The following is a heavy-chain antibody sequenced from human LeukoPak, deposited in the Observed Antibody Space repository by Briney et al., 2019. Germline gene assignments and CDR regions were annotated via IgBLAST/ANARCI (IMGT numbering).Heavy chain of an antibody. V-gene: IGHV3-74*01. CDR1: GFTFSSSW. CDR3: ARGGFDI. CDR2: INSGGSTT. Sequence: GGSLRLSCAASGFTFSSSWMHWVRHVPGKGLMWVSHINSGGSTTTYADSVKGRFTISRDNAKNTLYLQMNSLRAEDTAVYYCARGGFDIWGQGTMVTVSS. J-gene: IGHJ3*02.